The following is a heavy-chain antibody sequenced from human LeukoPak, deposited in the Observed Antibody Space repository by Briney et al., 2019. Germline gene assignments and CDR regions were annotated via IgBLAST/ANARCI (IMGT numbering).Heavy chain of an antibody. CDR1: GXSVSSYY. D-gene: IGHD1-26*01. CDR3: ARDSGSYPYYYGMDV. J-gene: IGHJ6*02. V-gene: IGHV4-59*02. CDR2: IYYSGST. Sequence: PSETLSLTCTVSGXSVSSYYWSWIRQPPGKGLEWIAYIYYSGSTNYNPSLKSRVTISIDTSKNQFSLRLSSVTAADTAVYYCARDSGSYPYYYGMDVWGQGTTVTVSS.